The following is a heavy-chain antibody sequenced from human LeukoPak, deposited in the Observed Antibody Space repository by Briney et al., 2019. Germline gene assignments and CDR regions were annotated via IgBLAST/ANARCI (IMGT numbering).Heavy chain of an antibody. CDR3: ARSATGRETDY. CDR1: GYIFTSYT. Sequence: GASVKVSCKASGYIFTSYTIHWVRQAPGQRLEWMGWINADNGDTRYSQKFQGRVTITRDTSASTAYMEVSSLRSEDTAVYYCARSATGRETDYWGQGTLVTVSS. J-gene: IGHJ4*02. D-gene: IGHD6-13*01. V-gene: IGHV1-3*01. CDR2: INADNGDT.